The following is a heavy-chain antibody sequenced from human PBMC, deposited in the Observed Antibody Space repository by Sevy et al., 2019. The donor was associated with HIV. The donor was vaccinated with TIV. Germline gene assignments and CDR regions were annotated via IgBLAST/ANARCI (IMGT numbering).Heavy chain of an antibody. Sequence: GGSLRLSCAASGFTFSDYYMSWIRQAPGKGLEWVSYISSSGSTIYYADSVKGRFTISRDNAKNSLYLQMNSLRAEDMAVYYCARDRERKQHSSGYGYWGQGTLVTVSS. CDR2: ISSSGSTI. D-gene: IGHD3-22*01. V-gene: IGHV3-11*01. CDR3: ARDRERKQHSSGYGY. J-gene: IGHJ4*02. CDR1: GFTFSDYY.